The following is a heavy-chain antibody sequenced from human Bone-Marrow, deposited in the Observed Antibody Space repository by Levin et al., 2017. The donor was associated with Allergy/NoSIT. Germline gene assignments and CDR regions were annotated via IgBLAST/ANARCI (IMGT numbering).Heavy chain of an antibody. J-gene: IGHJ4*02. D-gene: IGHD1-26*01. V-gene: IGHV4-34*01. Sequence: SETLSLTCAVYGGSFKGNSWTWIRQSPGKGLEWIGEINHSGSTNYAPSLRSRLTISVDASTNQFSLSVRSVTAADPAVYYCTIGHFSGSDFDGFDYWGQGTLVTVSS. CDR1: GGSFKGNS. CDR2: INHSGST. CDR3: TIGHFSGSDFDGFDY.